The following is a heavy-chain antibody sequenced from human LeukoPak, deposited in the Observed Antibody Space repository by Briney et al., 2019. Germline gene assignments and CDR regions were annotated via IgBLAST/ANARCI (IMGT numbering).Heavy chain of an antibody. Sequence: SETLSLTCTVSGYSISSGYYWGWIRQPPGKGLEWIGSIYHSGSTYYNPSLKSRVTISVDTSKNQFSLKLSSVTAADTAVYYCARTRSYRSGYDAFDIWGQGTMVTVSS. CDR3: ARTRSYRSGYDAFDI. CDR1: GYSISSGYY. CDR2: IYHSGST. V-gene: IGHV4-38-2*02. D-gene: IGHD3-22*01. J-gene: IGHJ3*02.